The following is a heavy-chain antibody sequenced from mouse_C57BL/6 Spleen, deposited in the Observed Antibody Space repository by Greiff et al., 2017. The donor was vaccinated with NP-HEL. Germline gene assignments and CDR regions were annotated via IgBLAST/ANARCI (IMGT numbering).Heavy chain of an antibody. CDR1: GYTFTSYW. Sequence: VQLQQSGAELVKPGASVKMSCKASGYTFTSYWITWVKQRPGQGLEWIGDIYPGSGSTNYNEKFKSKATLTVDTSSSTAYMQLSSLTSEDSAVYYCARKSTTVVADYWGQGTTLTVSS. V-gene: IGHV1-55*01. J-gene: IGHJ2*01. CDR3: ARKSTTVVADY. D-gene: IGHD1-1*01. CDR2: IYPGSGST.